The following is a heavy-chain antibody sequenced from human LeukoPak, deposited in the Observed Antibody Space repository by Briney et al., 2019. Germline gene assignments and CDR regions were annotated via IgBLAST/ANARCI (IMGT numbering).Heavy chain of an antibody. CDR1: GFTFSSYS. D-gene: IGHD1-1*01. CDR3: VRDMNTVTTCYLQF. CDR2: ISRTSRHK. J-gene: IGHJ1*01. Sequence: NPGGSLRLSCAASGFTFSSYSMNWVRQAPGKGLEWVSSISRTSRHKYYSDSVKGRFTISRDDAENSLFLQMDSLRAEDTAIYYCVRDMNTVTTCYLQFWGQGTLVTVSS. V-gene: IGHV3-21*01.